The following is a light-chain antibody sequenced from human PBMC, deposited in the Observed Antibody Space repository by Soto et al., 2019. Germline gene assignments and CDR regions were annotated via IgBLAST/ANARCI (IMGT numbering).Light chain of an antibody. CDR3: QRYNNWRLT. J-gene: IGKJ4*01. CDR1: QGIGDT. CDR2: DTS. V-gene: IGKV3-15*01. Sequence: EVVMRQSPATLSMSPGEGATLSCMARQGIGDTLSWYQHKPGQTPRLLIYDTSTRATGFPARFSGSRSGTGFTLTILSLQSDDLGCYSCQRYNNWRLTFGGGTPVDSK.